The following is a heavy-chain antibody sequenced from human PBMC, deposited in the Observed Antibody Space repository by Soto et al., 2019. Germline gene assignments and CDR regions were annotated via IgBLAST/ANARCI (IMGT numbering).Heavy chain of an antibody. J-gene: IGHJ4*02. CDR1: GYTFTGSY. Sequence: ASVKVSCKASGYTFTGSYMHWVRPAGGQGLEWMGWINPISGGTNYAQKSQGRVTMTRHTSISTAYMELSRLRSDDTAVYYCARDSYYDSSGHEEIDYWGQGTLVTSPQ. CDR3: ARDSYYDSSGHEEIDY. V-gene: IGHV1-2*02. D-gene: IGHD3-22*01. CDR2: INPISGGT.